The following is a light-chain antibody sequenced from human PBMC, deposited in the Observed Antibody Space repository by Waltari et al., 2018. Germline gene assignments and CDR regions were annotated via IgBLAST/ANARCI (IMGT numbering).Light chain of an antibody. V-gene: IGKV3-15*01. CDR1: QSVSSN. CDR2: GAS. Sequence: EIVMTQSPATLSVSPGERATLSCRASQSVSSNVAWYQQKPGQAPRLLIYGASTRATGIPARFSGGGSGTEFTLTISSLQSEDFAVYYCLHYHDSPHTFGPGTTVDIK. CDR3: LHYHDSPHT. J-gene: IGKJ3*01.